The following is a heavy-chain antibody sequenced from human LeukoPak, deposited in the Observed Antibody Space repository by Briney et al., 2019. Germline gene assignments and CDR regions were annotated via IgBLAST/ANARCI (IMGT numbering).Heavy chain of an antibody. D-gene: IGHD1-26*01. CDR1: GFTFSSYS. Sequence: GGSLRLSCAASGFTFSSYSMNWVRQAPGKGLEWVSSISSSSSYIYSADSVKGRFTISRDNAKNSLYLQMNSLRVEDTAVYYCASAPLVGATTGWFDPWGQGTLVTVSS. J-gene: IGHJ5*02. CDR2: ISSSSSYI. V-gene: IGHV3-21*01. CDR3: ASAPLVGATTGWFDP.